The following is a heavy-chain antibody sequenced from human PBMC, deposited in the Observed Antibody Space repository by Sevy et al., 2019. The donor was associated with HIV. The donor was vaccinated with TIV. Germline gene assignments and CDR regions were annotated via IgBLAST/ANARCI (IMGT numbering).Heavy chain of an antibody. V-gene: IGHV3-11*04. CDR3: ARVGITAAPRGN. CDR1: GFTFTDDY. Sequence: GGSLRLSCTTSGFTFTDDYMNWIRQAPGKGLEWISYISSSGNTIYYADSVKGRFTISRDNANHPLFLQMNSLRVEDTAVYYCARVGITAAPRGNWGQGTLVTVSS. D-gene: IGHD1-20*01. CDR2: ISSSGNTI. J-gene: IGHJ4*02.